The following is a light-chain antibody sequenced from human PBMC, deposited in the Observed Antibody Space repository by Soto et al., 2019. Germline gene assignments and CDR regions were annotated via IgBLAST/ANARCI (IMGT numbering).Light chain of an antibody. J-gene: IGLJ1*01. CDR2: DVT. V-gene: IGLV2-14*03. CDR3: SSFTSSFTYV. CDR1: SSDFDGFTK. Sequence: QSVLTQPASVSGSPGQPIAISCTGTSSDFDGFTKVSWYQHHPDKAPKLMMYDVTSRPSGVSDRFSGSKSGNTASLTISGLQAEDEADYYCSSFTSSFTYVFGSGTKVTVL.